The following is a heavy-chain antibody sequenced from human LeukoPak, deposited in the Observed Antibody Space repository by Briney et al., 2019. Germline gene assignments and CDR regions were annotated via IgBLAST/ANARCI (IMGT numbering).Heavy chain of an antibody. CDR3: ARHRSSGDDY. J-gene: IGHJ4*02. V-gene: IGHV4-59*08. Sequence: SETLSLTCTVSGXSISGYYGSWIRQPPGKGLEWIGYIYYSGSTTYNPSLKSRVTMSVDASKNQLSLRVSSVTAADTAVYYCARHRSSGDDYWGQGTLVTVSS. CDR1: GXSISGYY. D-gene: IGHD6-25*01. CDR2: IYYSGST.